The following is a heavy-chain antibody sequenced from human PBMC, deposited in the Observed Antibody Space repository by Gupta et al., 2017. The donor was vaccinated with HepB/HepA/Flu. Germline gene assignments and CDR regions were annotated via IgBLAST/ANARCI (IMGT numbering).Heavy chain of an antibody. CDR1: GGSISSISYY. CDR3: ARRSSGWFDY. Sequence: QLQLQESGPGLVKPSETLSLTCTVSGGSISSISYYWGWIRQPPGKGLEWIGSIYYSGSTYYNPSLKSRVTISVDTSKNQFSLKLSSVTAADTAVYYCARRSSGWFDYWGQGTLVTVSS. CDR2: IYYSGST. V-gene: IGHV4-39*01. D-gene: IGHD6-19*01. J-gene: IGHJ4*02.